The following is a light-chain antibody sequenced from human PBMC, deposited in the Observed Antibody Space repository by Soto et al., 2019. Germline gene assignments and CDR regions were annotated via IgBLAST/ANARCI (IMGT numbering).Light chain of an antibody. CDR1: QDISNY. J-gene: IGKJ5*01. Sequence: DIQMTQSPSSLSASVGDRVTITCQASQDISNYLNWYQQKPGKAPKLLIYDASNLETGVPSRFSGSGSGTDFTLTISSLLPEDFATYYCHQLNNYPITFGQGTRLEIK. V-gene: IGKV1-33*01. CDR3: HQLNNYPIT. CDR2: DAS.